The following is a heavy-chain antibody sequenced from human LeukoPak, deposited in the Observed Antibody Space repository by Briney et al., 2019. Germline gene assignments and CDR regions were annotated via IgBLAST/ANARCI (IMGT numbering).Heavy chain of an antibody. V-gene: IGHV4-61*02. CDR1: GGSISSGSYY. CDR3: ASRGIIFGVVMEEEYFQH. D-gene: IGHD3-3*01. Sequence: SETLSLTCTVSGGSISSGSYYWSWIRQPAGKGLEWIGRIYTSGSTNYNPSLKSRVTISVDTSKNQFSLKLSSVTAADTAVYYCASRGIIFGVVMEEEYFQHWGQGTLVTVSS. CDR2: IYTSGST. J-gene: IGHJ1*01.